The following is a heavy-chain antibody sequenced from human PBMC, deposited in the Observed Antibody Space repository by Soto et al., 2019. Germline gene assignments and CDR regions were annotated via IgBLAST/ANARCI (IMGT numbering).Heavy chain of an antibody. CDR2: IYHSGST. V-gene: IGHV4-4*02. J-gene: IGHJ6*02. CDR3: ARDDHIVVVPTSLGAMDV. Sequence: SETLSLTCAVYGGSISSNKRWSWVRQPPGKGLEWVGEIYHSGSTNYNPSLKSRVTISLDKSKNQFSLKLTSVTAADSAVYYCARDDHIVVVPTSLGAMDVWGQGTTVTVSS. CDR1: GGSISSNKR. D-gene: IGHD2-2*01.